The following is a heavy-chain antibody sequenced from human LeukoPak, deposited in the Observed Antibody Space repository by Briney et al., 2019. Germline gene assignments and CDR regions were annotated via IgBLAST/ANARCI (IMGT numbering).Heavy chain of an antibody. CDR3: ARYSSTRHYFFDF. CDR2: IYPEDSDI. CDR1: GYRFRSYW. J-gene: IGHJ4*02. Sequence: GESLKISCKVSGYRFRSYWIGCVRQMSGKGLEWLGMIYPEDSDIRYSPSFQGLVTMSVDKSTNTAYLQWNSLKASDTAIFYCARYSSTRHYFFDFWGQGSLVTVAS. V-gene: IGHV5-51*01. D-gene: IGHD2-2*01.